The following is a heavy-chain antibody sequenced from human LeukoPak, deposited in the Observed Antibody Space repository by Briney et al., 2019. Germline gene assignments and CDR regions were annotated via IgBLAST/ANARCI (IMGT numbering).Heavy chain of an antibody. J-gene: IGHJ4*02. V-gene: IGHV4-30-2*01. CDR2: IYHSGST. Sequence: PSETLSLTCAVSGGSISSGCYSWSWIRQPPGKGLEWIGYIYHSGSTYYNPSLKSRVTISVDRSKNQFSLKLSSVTAADTAVYYCARVHNWGTPYFDYWGQGTLVTVSS. D-gene: IGHD7-27*01. CDR3: ARVHNWGTPYFDY. CDR1: GGSISSGCYS.